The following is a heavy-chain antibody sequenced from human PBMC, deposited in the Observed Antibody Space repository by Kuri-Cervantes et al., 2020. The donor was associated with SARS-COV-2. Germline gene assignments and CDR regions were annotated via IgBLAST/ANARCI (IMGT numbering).Heavy chain of an antibody. CDR1: GYTFTGYY. V-gene: IGHV1-2*02. Sequence: ASVKVSCKASGYTFTGYYMHWVRQAPGQGLEWMGWINPNSGGTNYAQKFQGRVTITADESTSTAYMELSSLRSEDTAVYYCARERCMLYGYRCSYFDYWGQGTLVTVSS. CDR2: INPNSGGT. J-gene: IGHJ4*02. CDR3: ARERCMLYGYRCSYFDY. D-gene: IGHD2-8*01.